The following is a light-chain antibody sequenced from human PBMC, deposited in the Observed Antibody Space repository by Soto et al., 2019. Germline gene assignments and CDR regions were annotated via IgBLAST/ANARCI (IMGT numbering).Light chain of an antibody. V-gene: IGKV3-20*01. CDR1: QSVSSSY. CDR3: QQYGSSPKT. CDR2: GAS. J-gene: IGKJ1*01. Sequence: EIVLTQSPGTLSLSPGERATLSCRASQSVSSSYLAWYQQKPGKATRLLIYGASSRATGIPDRFSGSESGTDFTLTISRLEPEDFAVYYCQQYGSSPKTFGKGTKVEIK.